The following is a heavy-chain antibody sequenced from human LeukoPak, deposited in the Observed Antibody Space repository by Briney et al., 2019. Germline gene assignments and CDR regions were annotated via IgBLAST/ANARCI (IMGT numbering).Heavy chain of an antibody. CDR3: AKVDSSGWGTFDY. V-gene: IGHV3-23*01. CDR2: VSAGGRTT. J-gene: IGHJ4*02. D-gene: IGHD6-19*01. CDR1: GFTFSTFA. Sequence: GGSLRLSCAASGFTFSTFAMTWVRQAPGKGLEWVSTVSAGGRTTYYADSVKGRFTISRDNSKNTLSLQMNTLRADDTATYYCAKVDSSGWGTFDYWGQGTLVTVSS.